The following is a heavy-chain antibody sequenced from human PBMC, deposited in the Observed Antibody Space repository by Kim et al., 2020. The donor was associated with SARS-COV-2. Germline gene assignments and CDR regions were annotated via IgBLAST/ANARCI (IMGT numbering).Heavy chain of an antibody. CDR1: GGSFSGYY. J-gene: IGHJ6*02. CDR3: ARGSTYYYYGMDV. CDR2: INHGGNT. V-gene: IGHV4-34*01. Sequence: SETLSLTCTVYGGSFSGYYWSWIRQPPGKGLEWIGEINHGGNTNYNPSLKSRVTISVDTSRNHFPLKLSSVTAADTAVYYCARGSTYYYYGMDVWGQGTTVTVSS.